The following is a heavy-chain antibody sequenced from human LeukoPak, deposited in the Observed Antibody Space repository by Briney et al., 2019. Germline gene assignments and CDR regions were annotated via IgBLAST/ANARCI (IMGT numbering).Heavy chain of an antibody. CDR1: GGSISSSSYY. J-gene: IGHJ6*02. CDR2: IYYSGST. Sequence: PSETLSLTCTVSGGSISSSSYYWGWIRQPPGKGLEWIGSIYYSGSTYYNPSLKSRVTISVDTSKNQFSLKLSSVTAADTAVYYCARDRDIVVVPAAHNYYGMDVWGQGTTVTVSS. CDR3: ARDRDIVVVPAAHNYYGMDV. V-gene: IGHV4-39*02. D-gene: IGHD2-2*01.